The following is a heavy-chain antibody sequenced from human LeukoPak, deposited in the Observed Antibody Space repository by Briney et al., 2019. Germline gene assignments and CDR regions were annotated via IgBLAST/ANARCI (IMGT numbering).Heavy chain of an antibody. J-gene: IGHJ5*02. CDR3: ARAVSRWLQFSWFDP. Sequence: ASVKVSCKASGYTFTGYYMHWVRQAPGQGLEWMGRINPNSGGTNYPQKFQGRVTMTRDTSISTAYMELSRLRSDDAAVYYCARAVSRWLQFSWFDPWGQGTLVTVSS. CDR1: GYTFTGYY. V-gene: IGHV1-2*06. CDR2: INPNSGGT. D-gene: IGHD5-24*01.